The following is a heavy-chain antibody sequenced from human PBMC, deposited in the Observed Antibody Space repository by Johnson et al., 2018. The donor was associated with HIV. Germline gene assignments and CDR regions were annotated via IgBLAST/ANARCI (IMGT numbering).Heavy chain of an antibody. CDR3: AKGWYGSGGSCYPDAFDI. V-gene: IGHV3-33*06. Sequence: QVQLVESGGGVVQPGRSLRLSCAASGFAFSNYGMHWVRQAPGKGLEWVTFIWSDGSNKYYGDSVKGRFTISRDISKNTLYLQMNSLRAEDTAVYYCAKGWYGSGGSCYPDAFDIWGQGKMVTVSS. J-gene: IGHJ3*02. D-gene: IGHD2-15*01. CDR2: IWSDGSNK. CDR1: GFAFSNYG.